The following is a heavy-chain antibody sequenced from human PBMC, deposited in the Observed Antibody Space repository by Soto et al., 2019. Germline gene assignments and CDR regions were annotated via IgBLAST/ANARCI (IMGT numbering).Heavy chain of an antibody. CDR2: ISGSGGST. CDR1: GFTFSAYA. Sequence: EVQLLESGGGLVQPGGSLRLSCEASGFTFSAYAMSWVRQAPGKGLEWLSAISGSGGSTNYADSVNGRFAISRDNSKNTVYLEMHSLGVEDTAVYYCAKGRTLVCSGGSCTIRKGFDPWGQGTLVTVSS. D-gene: IGHD2-15*01. V-gene: IGHV3-23*01. CDR3: AKGRTLVCSGGSCTIRKGFDP. J-gene: IGHJ5*02.